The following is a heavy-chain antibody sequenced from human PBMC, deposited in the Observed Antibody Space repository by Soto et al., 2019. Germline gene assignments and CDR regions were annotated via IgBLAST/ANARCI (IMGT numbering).Heavy chain of an antibody. Sequence: EVQLVESGGGLVKPGGSLRLSCAASGFSFSDYSMNWVRQAPGKRLEWVSSIDSSSVYIYYADSLKCRFTISRDNAKNSLYLQMNSLRAEDTAVYYCVRESISGTGGFDPWGQGTLVTVSS. CDR2: IDSSSVYI. J-gene: IGHJ5*02. CDR3: VRESISGTGGFDP. D-gene: IGHD1-20*01. V-gene: IGHV3-21*02. CDR1: GFSFSDYS.